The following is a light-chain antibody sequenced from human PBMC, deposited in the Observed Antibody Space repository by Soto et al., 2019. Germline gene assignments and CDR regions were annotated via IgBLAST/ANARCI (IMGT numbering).Light chain of an antibody. CDR1: SSNIGAGCD. J-gene: IGLJ2*01. CDR2: ANS. CDR3: QSYDSSLSGSGV. V-gene: IGLV1-40*01. Sequence: QSVLTQPPSVSGAPGQRVTISCTGSSSNIGAGCDVHWYQQLPGTAPKLLIYANSDRPSGVPDRFSGSKSGTSASLAITGLQAEDEADYYCQSYDSSLSGSGVFGGGTKLTVL.